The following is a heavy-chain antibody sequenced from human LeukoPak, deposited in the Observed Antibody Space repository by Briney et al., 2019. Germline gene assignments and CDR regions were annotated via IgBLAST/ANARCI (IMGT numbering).Heavy chain of an antibody. CDR1: GFTFSSYG. J-gene: IGHJ4*02. CDR3: ARERDPGIAAAGSDY. V-gene: IGHV3-21*01. Sequence: GGSLRLSCAASGFTFSSYGMNWVRQAPGKGLEWVSSISSSSSYIYYADSVKGRFTISRDNAKNSLYLQMNSLRAEDTAVYYCARERDPGIAAAGSDYWGQGTLVTVSS. CDR2: ISSSSSYI. D-gene: IGHD6-13*01.